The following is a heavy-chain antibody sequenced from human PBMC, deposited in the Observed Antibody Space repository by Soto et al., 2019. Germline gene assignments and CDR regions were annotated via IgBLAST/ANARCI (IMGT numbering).Heavy chain of an antibody. J-gene: IGHJ6*03. D-gene: IGHD2-15*01. CDR1: GYTFTSYA. CDR3: ARDRCSGGSCYYYYYYYMDV. CDR2: INAGNGNT. Sequence: GASVKVSCKASGYTFTSYAMHWVRQAPGQRLEWMGWINAGNGNTKYSQKFQGRVTITRDTSASTAYMELSSLRSEDTAVYYCARDRCSGGSCYYYYYYYMDVWGKGTTVTVSS. V-gene: IGHV1-3*01.